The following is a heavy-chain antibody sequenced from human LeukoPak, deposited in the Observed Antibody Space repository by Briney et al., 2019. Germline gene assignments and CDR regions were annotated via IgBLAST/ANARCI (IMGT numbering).Heavy chain of an antibody. D-gene: IGHD3-3*01. CDR1: GGSFSGYY. J-gene: IGHJ4*02. CDR3: ARDSRSWSGFH. V-gene: IGHV4-34*01. Sequence: PSETLSLTCAVYGGSFSGYYWSWIRQPPGKGLEWIGEINHSGSTNYNPSLKSRVTISVDTSKNQFSLKLSSVTATDTAVYYCARDSRSWSGFHWGQGTLVTVSS. CDR2: INHSGST.